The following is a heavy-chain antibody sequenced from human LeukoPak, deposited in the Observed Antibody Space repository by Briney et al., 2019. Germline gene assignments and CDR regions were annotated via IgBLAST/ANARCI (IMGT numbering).Heavy chain of an antibody. V-gene: IGHV1-8*02. D-gene: IGHD2-2*02. J-gene: IGHJ4*02. CDR1: GYTFTSYD. CDR2: MNPNSGNT. Sequence: ASVKVSCKASGYTFTSYDINWVRQATGQGLEWMGWMNPNSGNTGYAQKFQGRVTMTRDTSINTAYMELSSLRSEDTAVYYCARGTPSCISASCYNFWGQGTLVTVSS. CDR3: ARGTPSCISASCYNF.